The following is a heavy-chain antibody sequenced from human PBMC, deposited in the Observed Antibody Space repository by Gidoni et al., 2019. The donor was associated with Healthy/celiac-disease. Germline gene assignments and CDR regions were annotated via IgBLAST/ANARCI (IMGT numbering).Heavy chain of an antibody. D-gene: IGHD3-9*01. CDR2: IYHRGSP. J-gene: IGHJ2*01. CDR3: ARAYYDILTGYYSGAAYWYFDL. Sequence: QVQLQESGPGLVKPSGTLSLTCAVSGGSFSSSNWSRWVRQPPGKGLEWIGEIYHRGSPNNNPSLKSRVTISVDKSKNQFSLKLSSVTAADTAVYYCARAYYDILTGYYSGAAYWYFDLGGRGTLVTVSS. V-gene: IGHV4-4*02. CDR1: GGSFSSSNW.